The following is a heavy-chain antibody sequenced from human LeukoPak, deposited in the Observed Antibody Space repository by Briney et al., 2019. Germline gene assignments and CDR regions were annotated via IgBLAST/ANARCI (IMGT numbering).Heavy chain of an antibody. CDR3: ARQINSGWTNQFYFDY. V-gene: IGHV4-39*01. D-gene: IGHD6-19*01. Sequence: SQTLSLTCTVSGGSISSGAYCWGCVRQPPGKGLDWTVIIYYSGSAYYSPSLKSRITMSVDTSKNHFSLRLSSVAAADTAVYYCARQINSGWTNQFYFDYWGQGSLVTVSS. CDR2: IYYSGSA. J-gene: IGHJ4*02. CDR1: GGSISSGAYC.